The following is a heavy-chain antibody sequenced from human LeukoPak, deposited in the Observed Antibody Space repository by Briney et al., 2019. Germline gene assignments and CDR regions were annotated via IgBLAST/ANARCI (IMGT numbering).Heavy chain of an antibody. V-gene: IGHV3-7*01. Sequence: GGSLRLSCAASGFTFSSYWMSWVRQAPGKGLEWVANIKQDGNEKYYVDSVKGGFTISRDNAKNSLYLQMNSLRVEDTAIYYCTRGGWLPDYWGQGTLVTVSS. CDR1: GFTFSSYW. J-gene: IGHJ4*02. CDR2: IKQDGNEK. D-gene: IGHD5-12*01. CDR3: TRGGWLPDY.